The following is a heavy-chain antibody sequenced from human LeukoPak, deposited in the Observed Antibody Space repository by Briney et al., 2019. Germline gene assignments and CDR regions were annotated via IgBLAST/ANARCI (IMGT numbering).Heavy chain of an antibody. CDR1: GFTFSSYS. J-gene: IGHJ4*02. CDR2: ISSSSSYI. Sequence: GGSLRLSCAASGFTFSSYSMNWVRHAPGKGLEWVSFISSSSSYIYYADSVKRRFTISRDNAKNSLYLQMNSLRAEDTAVYYCARDRIDIPEAPYFDYWGQGTLVTVSS. V-gene: IGHV3-21*01. D-gene: IGHD2-21*01. CDR3: ARDRIDIPEAPYFDY.